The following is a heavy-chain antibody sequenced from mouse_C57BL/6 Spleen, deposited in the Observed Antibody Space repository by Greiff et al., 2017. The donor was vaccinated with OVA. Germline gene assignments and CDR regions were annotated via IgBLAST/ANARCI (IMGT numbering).Heavy chain of an antibody. D-gene: IGHD1-1*01. Sequence: QVHVKQSGAELVKPGASVKISCKASGYAFSSYWMNWVKQRPGKGLEWIGQIYPGDGDTNYNGKFKGKATLTADKSSSTAYMQLSSLTSEDSAVYFCARSYGSSYRDYWGQGTTLTVSS. V-gene: IGHV1-80*01. CDR2: IYPGDGDT. CDR1: GYAFSSYW. J-gene: IGHJ2*01. CDR3: ARSYGSSYRDY.